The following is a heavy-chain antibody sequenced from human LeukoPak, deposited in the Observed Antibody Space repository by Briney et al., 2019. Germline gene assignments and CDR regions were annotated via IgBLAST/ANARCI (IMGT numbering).Heavy chain of an antibody. Sequence: ASVKVSCKASGYTFTSYYMHWVRHAPGQGREWMGIINPSGGSTSYAQKFQGRVTMTRDTSTSTVYMELSSLRSEDTAVYYCARVAIFGVALNWFDPWGQGTLVTVSS. CDR2: INPSGGST. D-gene: IGHD3-3*01. J-gene: IGHJ5*02. V-gene: IGHV1-46*03. CDR3: ARVAIFGVALNWFDP. CDR1: GYTFTSYY.